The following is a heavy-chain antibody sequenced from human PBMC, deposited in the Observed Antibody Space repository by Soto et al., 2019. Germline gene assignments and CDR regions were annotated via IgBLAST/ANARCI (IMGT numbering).Heavy chain of an antibody. CDR2: VYYRGSP. J-gene: IGHJ4*02. Sequence: QLQLQESGPGLVKPSETLSLTCTVSGGSVSSSSYYWGWVRQPPGQGLELIGSVYYRGSPYYNPSLESRVTISVDKSKNQFSLKLMSLSAADTAVYYCGRLEGLATISYYFDYWGQGALVTVSS. CDR1: GGSVSSSSYY. V-gene: IGHV4-39*01. CDR3: GRLEGLATISYYFDY. D-gene: IGHD3-9*01.